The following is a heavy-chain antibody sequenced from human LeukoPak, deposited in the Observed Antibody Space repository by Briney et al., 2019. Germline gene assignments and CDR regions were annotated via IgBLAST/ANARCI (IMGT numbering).Heavy chain of an antibody. D-gene: IGHD4-17*01. CDR2: INHSGST. CDR1: GGSFSGYY. V-gene: IGHV4-34*01. CDR3: ARRQSVTTTGNWFDP. J-gene: IGHJ5*02. Sequence: PSETLSLTCAVYGGSFSGYYWSWIRQPPGKGLEWIGEINHSGSTNYNPSLKSLVTISVDTSKNQFSLKLRSVTAADTAVYYCARRQSVTTTGNWFDPWGQGTLVTVSS.